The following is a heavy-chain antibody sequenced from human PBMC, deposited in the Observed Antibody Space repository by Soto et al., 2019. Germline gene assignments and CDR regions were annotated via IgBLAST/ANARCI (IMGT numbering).Heavy chain of an antibody. CDR3: ALDPLDSSGYYYDDAFDI. CDR2: IYYSGST. CDR1: GGSISSGGYY. Sequence: QVQLQESGPGLVKPSQTLSLTCTVSGGSISSGGYYWSWIRQHPGKGLEWIGYIYYSGSTYYNPSLTGRVTIAVDTSKNQFPPKLTSVTAADTAVYYCALDPLDSSGYYYDDAFDIWGQGTMVTVSS. J-gene: IGHJ3*02. D-gene: IGHD3-22*01. V-gene: IGHV4-31*03.